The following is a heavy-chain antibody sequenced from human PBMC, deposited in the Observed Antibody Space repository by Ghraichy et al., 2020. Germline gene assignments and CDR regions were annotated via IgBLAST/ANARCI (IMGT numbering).Heavy chain of an antibody. CDR1: GYTFTGYY. D-gene: IGHD6-19*01. Sequence: ASVKVSCKASGYTFTGYYMHWVRQAPGQGLEWMGRINPNSGGTNYAQKFQGRVTMTRDTSISTAYMELSRLRSDDTAVYYCARVGSSGWYVKSFDYWGQGTLVTVSS. V-gene: IGHV1-2*06. CDR3: ARVGSSGWYVKSFDY. CDR2: INPNSGGT. J-gene: IGHJ4*02.